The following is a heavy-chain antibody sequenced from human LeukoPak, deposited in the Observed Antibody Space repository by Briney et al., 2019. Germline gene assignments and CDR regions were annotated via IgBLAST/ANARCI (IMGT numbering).Heavy chain of an antibody. D-gene: IGHD2-2*01. CDR3: ARDLGYCSSTSCHRNDAFDI. J-gene: IGHJ3*02. V-gene: IGHV4-61*02. CDR2: IYTSGST. CDR1: GGSISSGSYY. Sequence: SETLSLTCTVSGGSISSGSYYWSWIRQPAGKGLEWIGRIYTSGSTNYNPSLKSRVTISVDTSKNQFSLKLSSVTAADTAVYYCARDLGYCSSTSCHRNDAFDIWGQGTMVTVSS.